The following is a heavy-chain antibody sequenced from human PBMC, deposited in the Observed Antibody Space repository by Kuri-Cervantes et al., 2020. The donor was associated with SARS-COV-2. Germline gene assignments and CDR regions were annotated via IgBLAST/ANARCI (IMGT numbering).Heavy chain of an antibody. D-gene: IGHD2-15*01. Sequence: SETLSLTCTVSGGSISSSSYYWGWIRQPPGKGLEWIGSIYYSGSTHYNPSLKSRVTISVDTSKNQFSLKLSSVTAADTAVYYCARQSDSVDYWGQGTLVTVSS. J-gene: IGHJ4*02. V-gene: IGHV4-39*01. CDR2: IYYSGST. CDR3: ARQSDSVDY. CDR1: GGSISSSSYY.